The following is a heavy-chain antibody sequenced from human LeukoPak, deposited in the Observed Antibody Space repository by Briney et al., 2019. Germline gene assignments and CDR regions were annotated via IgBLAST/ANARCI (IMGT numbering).Heavy chain of an antibody. J-gene: IGHJ4*02. CDR2: INHSGST. V-gene: IGHV4-34*01. CDR3: ARHYYGSGRPSSRSQSDDY. Sequence: SETLSLTCAVYGGSFSGYYWGWIRQPPGKGLEWIGEINHSGSTNCNPSLKSRVTISVDTSKNQFSLKLSSVTAADTAVYYCARHYYGSGRPSSRSQSDDYWGQGTLVTVSS. D-gene: IGHD3-10*01. CDR1: GGSFSGYY.